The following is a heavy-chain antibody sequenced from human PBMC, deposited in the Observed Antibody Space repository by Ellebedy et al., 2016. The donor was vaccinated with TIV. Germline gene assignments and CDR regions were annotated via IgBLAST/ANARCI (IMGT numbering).Heavy chain of an antibody. J-gene: IGHJ4*02. CDR3: ATLATVGYCSGGSCYYVDY. CDR2: ISSNGGST. Sequence: PGGSLRLSCAASGFTFSSYAMHWVRQAPGKGLEYVSAISSNGGSTYYANSVKGRFTISRDNSKNTLYLQMGSLRAEDMAVYYCATLATVGYCSGGSCYYVDYWGQGTLVTVSS. V-gene: IGHV3-64*01. CDR1: GFTFSSYA. D-gene: IGHD2-15*01.